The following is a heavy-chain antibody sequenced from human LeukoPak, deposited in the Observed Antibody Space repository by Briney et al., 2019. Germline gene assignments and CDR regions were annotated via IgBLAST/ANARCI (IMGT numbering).Heavy chain of an antibody. D-gene: IGHD3-22*01. J-gene: IGHJ4*02. CDR3: ARGYFDSRGYSSPFDF. CDR1: GGSISSHY. CDR2: VFYGGSENNDI. Sequence: SETLSLTCSVSGGSISSHYWSWIRQPPGKGLEWIGYVFYGGSENNDINYNPSLKTRVIISLDTSNNQFSLKLNSVTAADTAIYYCARGYFDSRGYSSPFDFWGRGTLVTVSS. V-gene: IGHV4-59*08.